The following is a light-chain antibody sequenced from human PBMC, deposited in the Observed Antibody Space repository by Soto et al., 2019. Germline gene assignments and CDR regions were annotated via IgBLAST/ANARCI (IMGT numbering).Light chain of an antibody. CDR1: SSNIGNNY. V-gene: IGLV1-51*01. CDR2: DNN. CDR3: GTWDSSLSGV. J-gene: IGLJ1*01. Sequence: QSVLTQPPSVSAAPGQKVTISCSGSSSNIGNNYVSWYQHVPGAAPKLLISDNNQRSSGIPDRFSGSKSGTSATLDITGLQTGDEADYYCGTWDSSLSGVFGTGTKLTVL.